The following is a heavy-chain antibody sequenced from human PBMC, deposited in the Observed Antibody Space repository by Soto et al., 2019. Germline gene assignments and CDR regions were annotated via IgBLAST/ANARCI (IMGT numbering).Heavy chain of an antibody. Sequence: SETLSLTCTVSGGSISSSSYYWGWIRQPPGKGLEWIGSIYYSGSTYYNPSLKSRVTISVDTSKNQFSLKLSSVTAADTAVYYCARSPPSRYLPTTIFDYRAQGTLVTVSS. V-gene: IGHV4-39*01. J-gene: IGHJ4*02. CDR2: IYYSGST. CDR3: ARSPPSRYLPTTIFDY. D-gene: IGHD1-26*01. CDR1: GGSISSSSYY.